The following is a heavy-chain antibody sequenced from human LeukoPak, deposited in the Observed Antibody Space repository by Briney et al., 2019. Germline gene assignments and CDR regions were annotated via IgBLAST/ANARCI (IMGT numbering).Heavy chain of an antibody. Sequence: GGSLRLSCAASEFSFSNVWMMWVRQAPGKGLEWVANVTKGGSETNYAVSLRGRFTISRDNARNLLFLQISSLRADDTAVYYCAGGYGVDVWGQGTTVSVSS. J-gene: IGHJ6*02. CDR3: AGGYGVDV. V-gene: IGHV3-7*02. CDR2: VTKGGSET. CDR1: EFSFSNVW.